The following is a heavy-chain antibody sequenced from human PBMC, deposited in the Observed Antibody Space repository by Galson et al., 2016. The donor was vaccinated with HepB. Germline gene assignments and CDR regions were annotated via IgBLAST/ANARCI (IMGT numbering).Heavy chain of an antibody. D-gene: IGHD3-16*01. CDR3: ARTDTFIKAFGFDS. J-gene: IGHJ4*02. CDR1: GFSLRTSGMC. CDR2: IDWVDDK. Sequence: PALVKPTQTLTLTCTFSGFSLRTSGMCVSWFRQPPGKALEWLALIDWVDDKYYSTSLKTRLSISKDTSKNQVVLKMTNMDTVDTATYYCARTDTFIKAFGFDSWGQGALVTVSS. V-gene: IGHV2-70*13.